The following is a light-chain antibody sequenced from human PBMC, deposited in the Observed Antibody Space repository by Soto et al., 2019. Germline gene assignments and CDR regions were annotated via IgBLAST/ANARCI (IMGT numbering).Light chain of an antibody. J-gene: IGKJ3*01. CDR2: GAS. CDR3: QQLDTYPRT. V-gene: IGKV1-9*01. CDR1: QDISNH. Sequence: DIQLTQSPSSLSASVGDRVTITCQASQDISNHLNWYQQKPGKTPKLLIYGASTLQSGVPSRFSGTGSGTDFTLTITSLRPEDFATYYCQQLDTYPRTFGPGTKVDIK.